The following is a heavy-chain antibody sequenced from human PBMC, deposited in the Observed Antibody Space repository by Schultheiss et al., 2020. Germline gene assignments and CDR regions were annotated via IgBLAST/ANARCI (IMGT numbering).Heavy chain of an antibody. CDR1: GFTFSSYA. CDR3: TRDLAAYGGNTYHYFGMDV. Sequence: GGSLRLSCAASGFTFSSYAMHWVRQAPGKGLEWVSYISSSSSYIYYADSVKGRFTISRDNAKNSLYLQMNSLRAEDTAVYYCTRDLAAYGGNTYHYFGMDVWGQGTTVTVSS. J-gene: IGHJ6*02. CDR2: ISSSSSYI. V-gene: IGHV3-21*05. D-gene: IGHD4-23*01.